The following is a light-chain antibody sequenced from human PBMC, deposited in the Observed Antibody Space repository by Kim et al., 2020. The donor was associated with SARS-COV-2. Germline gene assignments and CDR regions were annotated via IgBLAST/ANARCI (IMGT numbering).Light chain of an antibody. CDR1: QSVSSY. V-gene: IGKV3-11*01. J-gene: IGKJ1*01. CDR2: DAS. CDR3: QQRSNWPT. Sequence: SLSPSERAPLSCRASQSVSSYLAWYPQNPGQAPRLLIYDASNRATGIPARFNGSGSGTDFTLTISSLEPEDFAVYYCQQRSNWPTFGQGTKVDIK.